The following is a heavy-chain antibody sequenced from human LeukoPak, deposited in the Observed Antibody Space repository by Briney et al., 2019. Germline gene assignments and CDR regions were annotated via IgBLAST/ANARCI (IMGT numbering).Heavy chain of an antibody. Sequence: SVKVSCKASGGTFSSYAISWVRQAPGQGLEWMGGIIPIFGTANYAQKFQGRVTITTDESTSTAYMELSSLRSEDTAVYYCARRLLSSGWPYYFDYWGQGTLVTVSS. J-gene: IGHJ4*02. CDR3: ARRLLSSGWPYYFDY. D-gene: IGHD6-19*01. V-gene: IGHV1-69*05. CDR2: IIPIFGTA. CDR1: GGTFSSYA.